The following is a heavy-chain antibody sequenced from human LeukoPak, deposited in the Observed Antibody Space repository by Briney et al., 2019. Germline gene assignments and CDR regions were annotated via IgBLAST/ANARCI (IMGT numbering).Heavy chain of an antibody. CDR1: GFTFDDYG. Sequence: GGSLRLSCAASGFTFDDYGMSWVRQAPGKGLEWVSIIYSGGDTYYADSVKGRFTISRDNSKNTLYLQMNSLRAEDTAVYYCTRGPGSTWYSDYWGQGTLVTVSS. CDR2: IYSGGDT. D-gene: IGHD6-13*01. V-gene: IGHV3-66*02. J-gene: IGHJ4*02. CDR3: TRGPGSTWYSDY.